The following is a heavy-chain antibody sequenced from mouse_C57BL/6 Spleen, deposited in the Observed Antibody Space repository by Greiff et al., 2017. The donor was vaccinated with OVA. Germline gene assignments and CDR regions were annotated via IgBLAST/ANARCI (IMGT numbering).Heavy chain of an antibody. V-gene: IGHV2-2*01. CDR3: ASCSRTSMDY. D-gene: IGHD1-1*01. Sequence: QVQLKESGPGLVQPSQCLSITCTASGFSLTSYGVHWVHQSPGKGLEWLGVIWSGGSTDSNAAFISILSISKDNSKSLVFFKMNILQADDTAIYYCASCSRTSMDYWGQGTSVTVAS. CDR2: IWSGGST. CDR1: GFSLTSYG. J-gene: IGHJ4*01.